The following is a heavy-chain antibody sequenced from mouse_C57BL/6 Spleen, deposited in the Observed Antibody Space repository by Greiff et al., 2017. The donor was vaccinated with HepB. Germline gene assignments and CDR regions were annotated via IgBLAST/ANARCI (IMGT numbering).Heavy chain of an antibody. CDR1: GFTFSSYA. CDR3: AREGDYGNYWFAY. Sequence: EVQLVESGGGLVKPGGSLKLSCAASGFTFSSYAMSWVRQTPEKRLEWVATISDGGSYTYYPDNVKGRFTISRDNAKNNLYLQMSHLKSEDTAMYYCAREGDYGNYWFAYWGQGTLVTVSA. D-gene: IGHD2-1*01. V-gene: IGHV5-4*01. CDR2: ISDGGSYT. J-gene: IGHJ3*01.